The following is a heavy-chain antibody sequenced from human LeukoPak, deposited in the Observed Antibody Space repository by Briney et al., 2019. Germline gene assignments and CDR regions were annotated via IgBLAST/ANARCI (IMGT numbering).Heavy chain of an antibody. CDR3: AREIGSSWSPLDY. Sequence: SVKVSCKASGGTFSSYAISWVRQAPGQGLEWMGRIIPILGIANYAQKFQGRVTITADKSTSTAYMELSSLRSEDTAVYYCAREIGSSWSPLDYWGQGTLVTVSS. V-gene: IGHV1-69*04. J-gene: IGHJ4*02. D-gene: IGHD6-13*01. CDR2: IIPILGIA. CDR1: GGTFSSYA.